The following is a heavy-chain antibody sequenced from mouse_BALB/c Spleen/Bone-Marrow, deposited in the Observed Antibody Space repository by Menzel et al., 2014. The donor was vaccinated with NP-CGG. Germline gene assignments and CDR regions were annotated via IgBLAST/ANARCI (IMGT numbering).Heavy chain of an antibody. D-gene: IGHD1-2*01. CDR3: ARGHYYVNDYPFDY. V-gene: IGHV1-54*03. CDR2: INPGSGDT. J-gene: IGHJ2*01. Sequence: VQLQQSGAELVRPGTSVKVSCKASGYVFTSYLIEWVKQRPGQGLEWIGVINPGSGDTNYNEKFKGKATLTADKSSSTAYMQLSSLTSDDSAVYFCARGHYYVNDYPFDYWGQGTTLTVSS. CDR1: GYVFTSYL.